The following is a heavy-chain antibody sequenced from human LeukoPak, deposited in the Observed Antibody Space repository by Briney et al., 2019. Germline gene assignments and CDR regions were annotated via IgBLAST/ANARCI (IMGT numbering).Heavy chain of an antibody. V-gene: IGHV3-23*01. J-gene: IGHJ6*02. CDR1: GFTFSAYA. CDR2: IGSDGKT. D-gene: IGHD3-10*02. Sequence: GGSLRLSCEASGFTFSAYAMTWVRQAPGKGLEWVSSIGSDGKTHYSESVKGRFAISRDNSKSMLFLQLNSLRDEDTALYYCARGLHYYVAMDVWGQGTTVTVSS. CDR3: ARGLHYYVAMDV.